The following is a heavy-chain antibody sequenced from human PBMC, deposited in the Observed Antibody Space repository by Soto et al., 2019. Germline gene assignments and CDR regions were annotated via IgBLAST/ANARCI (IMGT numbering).Heavy chain of an antibody. V-gene: IGHV3-74*01. Sequence: PGGSLRLSCAASGFTFSSYWMHWVRQASGKGLVWVSRINSDGSSTSYADSVKGRFTISRDNAKNTLYLQMNSLRAEDTAVYYCAREDVLRYFDWLPHTQGNYYYYGMDVWGQGTTVTVSS. CDR3: AREDVLRYFDWLPHTQGNYYYYGMDV. CDR2: INSDGSST. D-gene: IGHD3-9*01. CDR1: GFTFSSYW. J-gene: IGHJ6*02.